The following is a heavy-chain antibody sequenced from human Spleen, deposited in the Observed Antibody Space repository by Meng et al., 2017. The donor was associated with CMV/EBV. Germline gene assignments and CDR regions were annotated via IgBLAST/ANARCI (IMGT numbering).Heavy chain of an antibody. Sequence: VQLVESGGGLVKPGGSLRLSCAASGFTLSSYSMNWVRQAPGKGLEWVSSISSSSSYIYYADSVKGRFTISRDNAKNSLYLQMNSLRAEDTAVYYCARDGDTAMVLDWGQGTLVTVSS. D-gene: IGHD5-18*01. CDR3: ARDGDTAMVLD. CDR1: GFTLSSYS. CDR2: ISSSSSYI. V-gene: IGHV3-21*01. J-gene: IGHJ4*02.